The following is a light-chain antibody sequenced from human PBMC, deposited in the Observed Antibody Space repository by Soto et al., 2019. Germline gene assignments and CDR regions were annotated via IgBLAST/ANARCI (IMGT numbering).Light chain of an antibody. V-gene: IGLV1-44*01. CDR3: AAWDDSLNGVV. CDR2: SYN. Sequence: QSVLTQPPSASGTPGQRVTISCSGSSSNIGSNTVIWYQQLPGTAPKLLIYSYNQRPSGVPDRFSGSKSGTSASLAISGIKSEDEADYYCAAWDDSLNGVVFGGGTKLTVL. CDR1: SSNIGSNT. J-gene: IGLJ2*01.